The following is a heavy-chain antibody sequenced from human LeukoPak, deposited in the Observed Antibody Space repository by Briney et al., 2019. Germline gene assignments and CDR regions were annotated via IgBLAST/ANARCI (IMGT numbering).Heavy chain of an antibody. CDR2: IYYSGST. J-gene: IGHJ5*02. V-gene: IGHV4-59*01. CDR3: AGTPNWFDP. CDR1: GGSISSYY. D-gene: IGHD2-15*01. Sequence: SETLSLTCSVSGGSISSYYWSWIRQPPGKGLEWIGYIYYSGSTNYNPSLKSRVTISVDTSKNQFSLKLSSVTAADTAVYYCAGTPNWFDPWGQGTLVTVSS.